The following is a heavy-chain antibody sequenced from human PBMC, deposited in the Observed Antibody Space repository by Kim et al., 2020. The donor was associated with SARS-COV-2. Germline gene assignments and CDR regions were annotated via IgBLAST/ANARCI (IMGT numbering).Heavy chain of an antibody. Sequence: SETLSLTCTVSGGSISSSSYYWGWIRQPPGKGLEWIGSIYYSGSTYYNPSLKSRVTISVDTSKNQFSLKLSSVTAADTAVYYCARQPPGGQQLVHECYFDYWGQGTLVTVSS. D-gene: IGHD6-13*01. CDR3: ARQPPGGQQLVHECYFDY. J-gene: IGHJ4*02. CDR1: GGSISSSSYY. CDR2: IYYSGST. V-gene: IGHV4-39*01.